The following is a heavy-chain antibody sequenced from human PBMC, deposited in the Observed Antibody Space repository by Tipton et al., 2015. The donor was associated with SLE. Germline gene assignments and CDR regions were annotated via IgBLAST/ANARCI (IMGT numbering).Heavy chain of an antibody. CDR1: GGSISSYY. Sequence: TLSLTCTVSGGSISSYYWSWIRQPAGTGLEWIGRIYTSGSTNYNPSLKSRVTMSVDTSKNQFSLQLSSVTAADTAVYYCAAYGTFDAFDIWGQGTMVTVSS. V-gene: IGHV4-4*07. CDR2: IYTSGST. CDR3: AAYGTFDAFDI. J-gene: IGHJ3*02. D-gene: IGHD1-14*01.